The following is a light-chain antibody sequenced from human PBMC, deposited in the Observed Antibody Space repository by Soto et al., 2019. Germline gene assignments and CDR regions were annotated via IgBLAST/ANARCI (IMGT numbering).Light chain of an antibody. CDR1: QSVRGNS. J-gene: IGKJ3*01. Sequence: EVVLTQSPGTLSLSPGEGATLSCRASQSVRGNSLAWYQQKPGQAPRLLIYSVSSGATGSPDRFSGSGSGTDFTLTISRLEPEDFAVYYCQQYGALPVTFGPGITVDIK. V-gene: IGKV3-20*01. CDR2: SVS. CDR3: QQYGALPVT.